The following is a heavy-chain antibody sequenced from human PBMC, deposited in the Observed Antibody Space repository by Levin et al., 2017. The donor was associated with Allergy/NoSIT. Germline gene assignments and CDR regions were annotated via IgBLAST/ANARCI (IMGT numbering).Heavy chain of an antibody. CDR1: GFTFSSYA. Sequence: GGSLRLSCAASGFTFSSYAMSWVRQAPGKGLEWVSGIGVSGGSTYYADSVKGRFTISRDNSKNTLYLQVNSLRAEDTAVYYCAKHGYSFGSYYYYGMDVWGQGTTVTVSS. CDR2: IGVSGGST. D-gene: IGHD5-18*01. J-gene: IGHJ6*02. CDR3: AKHGYSFGSYYYYGMDV. V-gene: IGHV3-23*01.